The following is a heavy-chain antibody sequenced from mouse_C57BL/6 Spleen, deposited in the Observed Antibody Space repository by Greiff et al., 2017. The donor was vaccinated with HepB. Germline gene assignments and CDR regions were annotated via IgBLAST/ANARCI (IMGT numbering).Heavy chain of an antibody. Sequence: EVKLMESGGGLVQSGRSLRLSCATSGFTFSDFYMEWVRQAPGKGLEWIAASRNKANDSTTEYSGSVKGRFIVSRDTSQSILYLQMNALRAEDTAIYYCARDASYYYGSSPFAYWGQGTLVTVSA. J-gene: IGHJ3*01. D-gene: IGHD1-1*01. V-gene: IGHV7-1*01. CDR3: ARDASYYYGSSPFAY. CDR2: SRNKANDSTT. CDR1: GFTFSDFY.